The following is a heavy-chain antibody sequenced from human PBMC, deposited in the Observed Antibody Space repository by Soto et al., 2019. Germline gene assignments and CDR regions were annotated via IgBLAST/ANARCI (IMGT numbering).Heavy chain of an antibody. J-gene: IGHJ4*02. CDR3: APGRTNWDYDVDY. V-gene: IGHV2-5*02. CDR2: IYCDDDN. CDR1: GFSLSTSGMG. Sequence: QITLKESGPALVKPTQTLTLTCTFSGFSLSTSGMGVGWIRQPPGKALEWLALIYCDDDNRYSPSLKSSLTITKDTSNNQVALTMTHMDPVDTPTYYCAPGRTNWDYDVDYWGQGTLVTVSS. D-gene: IGHD1-7*01.